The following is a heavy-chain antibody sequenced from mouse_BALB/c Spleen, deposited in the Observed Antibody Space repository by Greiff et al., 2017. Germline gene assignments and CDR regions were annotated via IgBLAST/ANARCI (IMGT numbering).Heavy chain of an antibody. Sequence: EVKLMESGGGLVQPGGSRKLSCAASGFTFSSFGMHWVRQAPEKGLEWVAYISSGSSTIYYADTVKGRFTISRDNPKNTLFLQMTSLRSEDTAMYYCARSYRYDGGYFDYWGQGTTLTVSS. CDR2: ISSGSSTI. CDR1: GFTFSSFG. CDR3: ARSYRYDGGYFDY. D-gene: IGHD2-14*01. V-gene: IGHV5-17*02. J-gene: IGHJ2*01.